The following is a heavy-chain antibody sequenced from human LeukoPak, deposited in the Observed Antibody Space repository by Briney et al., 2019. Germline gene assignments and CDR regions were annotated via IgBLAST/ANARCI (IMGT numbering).Heavy chain of an antibody. CDR2: ISGSGGST. D-gene: IGHD2-2*01. CDR1: GFTFSSDA. CDR3: ARETCTTCYTYSYYYYMDV. J-gene: IGHJ6*03. Sequence: GGSLRLSCAASGFTFSSDAMSWVRQAPGKGLEWVSAISGSGGSTYYADSVKGRFTISRDNAKNSVYLQMNSLRAEDTALYYCARETCTTCYTYSYYYYMDVWGKGTTVTVSS. V-gene: IGHV3-23*01.